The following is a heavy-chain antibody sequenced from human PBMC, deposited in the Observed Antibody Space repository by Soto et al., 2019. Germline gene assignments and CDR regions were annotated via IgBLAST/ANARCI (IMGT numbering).Heavy chain of an antibody. CDR2: IGSSDNII. CDR3: ARDLGYYESSGYFDY. J-gene: IGHJ4*02. Sequence: GGSLRLSCAASGFTFSDYYMSWIRQAPGKGLEWVSYIGSSDNIIYYADSVKGRFTISRDNAKNSLYLQMNSLRAEDTAVYYCARDLGYYESSGYFDYWGQGALVTVSS. CDR1: GFTFSDYY. D-gene: IGHD3-22*01. V-gene: IGHV3-11*01.